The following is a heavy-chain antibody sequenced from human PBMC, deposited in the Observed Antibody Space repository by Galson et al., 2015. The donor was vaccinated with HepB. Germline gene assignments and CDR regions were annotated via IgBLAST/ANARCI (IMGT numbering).Heavy chain of an antibody. CDR2: IRSTGSAI. Sequence: SLRLSCAASGFIFSDSYMSWVRQAPGKGLEWVSYIRSTGSAIYADSVRGRFTISRDNAKNSLYLQMNSLRPEDTAVYYCARGGRWWDYWGQGTLVTVSS. CDR1: GFIFSDSY. D-gene: IGHD4-23*01. V-gene: IGHV3-11*01. J-gene: IGHJ4*02. CDR3: ARGGRWWDY.